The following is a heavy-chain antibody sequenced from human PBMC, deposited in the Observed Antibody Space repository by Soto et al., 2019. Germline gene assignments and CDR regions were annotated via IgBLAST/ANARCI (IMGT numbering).Heavy chain of an antibody. D-gene: IGHD3-22*01. J-gene: IGHJ4*02. CDR1: GGSISSHY. Sequence: ETLSLTCTVSGGSISSHYWSWIRQPPGKGLEWIGYIYYSGSTNYNPSLKSRVTISVDTSKNQFSLKLSSVTAADTAVYYCATQYYSDRSGYYLDYWGQGTLVTV. CDR3: ATQYYSDRSGYYLDY. V-gene: IGHV4-59*08. CDR2: IYYSGST.